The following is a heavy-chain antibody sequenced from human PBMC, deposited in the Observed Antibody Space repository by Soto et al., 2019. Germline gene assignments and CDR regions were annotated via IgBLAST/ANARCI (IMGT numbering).Heavy chain of an antibody. Sequence: GGSLRLSCAASGFTFSSYAMSWVRQAPGKGLEWVSAISGSGGSTYYADSVKGRFTISRGNSKNTLYLQMNSLRAEDTAVYYCAKGCTNGVCYFGYWGQGTLVTVSS. CDR1: GFTFSSYA. V-gene: IGHV3-23*01. CDR2: ISGSGGST. D-gene: IGHD2-8*01. CDR3: AKGCTNGVCYFGY. J-gene: IGHJ4*02.